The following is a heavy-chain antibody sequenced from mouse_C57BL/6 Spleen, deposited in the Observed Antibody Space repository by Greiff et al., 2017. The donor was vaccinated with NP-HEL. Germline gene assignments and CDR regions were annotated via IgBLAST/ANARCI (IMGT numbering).Heavy chain of an antibody. CDR2: ISDGGSYT. CDR3: ARDGITTAYWYFDV. D-gene: IGHD1-2*01. J-gene: IGHJ1*03. CDR1: GFTFSSYA. V-gene: IGHV5-4*01. Sequence: DVQLVESGGGLVKPGGSLKLSCAASGFTFSSYAMSWVRQTPEKRLEWVATISDGGSYTYYPDNVKGRFTISRDNAKNNLYLQMSHLKSEDTAMYYCARDGITTAYWYFDVWGTGTTVTVSS.